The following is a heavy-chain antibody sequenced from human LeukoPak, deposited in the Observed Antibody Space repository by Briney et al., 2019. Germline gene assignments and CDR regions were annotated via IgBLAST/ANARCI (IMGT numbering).Heavy chain of an antibody. CDR3: ARDPRSITSRRGDYYFGIDV. Sequence: PGGSLSLSCAASGFTFSSYDMHWVRQSTGKGLEWVSCIGTAGDTFYPDSVKGRFTISRDNAKNSLYLQMNSLRAGDTGVYFCARDPRSITSRRGDYYFGIDVWGQGTAVTVSS. V-gene: IGHV3-13*01. D-gene: IGHD1-14*01. CDR2: IGTAGDT. J-gene: IGHJ6*02. CDR1: GFTFSSYD.